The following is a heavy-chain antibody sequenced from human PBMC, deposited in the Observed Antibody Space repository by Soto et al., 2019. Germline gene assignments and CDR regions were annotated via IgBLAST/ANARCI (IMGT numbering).Heavy chain of an antibody. CDR1: GFQFSSYE. Sequence: EVQLAESGGGLVQPGGSLRLSCAASGFQFSSYEMNWVRQAPGKGLEWVAHISHSGATIFYTDSVKGRFTIFRDNTNNSLSLQMNSLRADDTAIYYCARGAFWYTTSTTDDAFDVWGQGTVVTVSS. V-gene: IGHV3-48*03. D-gene: IGHD6-6*01. J-gene: IGHJ3*01. CDR3: ARGAFWYTTSTTDDAFDV. CDR2: ISHSGATI.